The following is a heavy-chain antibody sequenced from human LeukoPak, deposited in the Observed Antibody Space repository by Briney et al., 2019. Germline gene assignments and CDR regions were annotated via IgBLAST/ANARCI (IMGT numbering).Heavy chain of an antibody. CDR1: GDSISNHY. CDR2: AFSSGST. D-gene: IGHD3-10*01. V-gene: IGHV4-59*08. J-gene: IGHJ4*02. CDR3: GRHFGGSSGSFYTDY. Sequence: PSETLSLTCTVSGDSISNHYWNWIRQPPGKGLEWIGYAFSSGSTDYNPSLKSRVTISLDTSRNLLSLSLTSVTAADTAVYYCGRHFGGSSGSFYTDYWGQGTLVTVSS.